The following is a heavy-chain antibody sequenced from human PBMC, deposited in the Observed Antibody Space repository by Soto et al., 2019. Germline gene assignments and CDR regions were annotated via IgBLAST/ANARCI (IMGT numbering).Heavy chain of an antibody. V-gene: IGHV4-30-4*01. D-gene: IGHD2-15*01. J-gene: IGHJ4*02. CDR2: IYYSGST. CDR3: ARVADCSGGRCYFSVDY. CDR1: GGSISSGDYY. Sequence: PSETLSLTCPVSGGSISSGDYYWSWIRQPPGKGLEWIGYIYYSGSTYYNPSLKSRVTTSVDTSKNQFSLKLSSVTAADTAVYYCARVADCSGGRCYFSVDYWGQGTLVTVSS.